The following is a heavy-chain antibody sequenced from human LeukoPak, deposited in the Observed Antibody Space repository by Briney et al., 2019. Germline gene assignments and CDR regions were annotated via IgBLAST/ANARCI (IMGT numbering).Heavy chain of an antibody. CDR1: GFTFSSYA. CDR2: ISGSGGST. CDR3: AHHLLLGELSVHDY. D-gene: IGHD3-16*02. V-gene: IGHV3-23*01. J-gene: IGHJ4*02. Sequence: RSGGSLRLSCAASGFTFSSYAMSWVRQAPVKELEWVSGISGSGGSTYYADSVKGRFTISRDNSKNTLSLYLQMNSLRVEDTAVYYCAHHLLLGELSVHDYWGQGTLVTVSS.